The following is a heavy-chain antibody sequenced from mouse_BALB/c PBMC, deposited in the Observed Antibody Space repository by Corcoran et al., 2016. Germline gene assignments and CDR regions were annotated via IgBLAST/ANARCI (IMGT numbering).Heavy chain of an antibody. CDR1: GYTFTSYV. Sequence: EVQLQQSGPELVKPGASVKMSCKASGYTFTSYVMHWVKQKPGQGLEWIGYINPYNDGTKYNEKFKGKATLNSDKSSSTAYMELSSLTSEDSAVYYCARSYYGSSYWYFDVWGAGTTVTVSS. D-gene: IGHD1-1*01. J-gene: IGHJ1*01. CDR3: ARSYYGSSYWYFDV. V-gene: IGHV1S136*01. CDR2: INPYNDGT.